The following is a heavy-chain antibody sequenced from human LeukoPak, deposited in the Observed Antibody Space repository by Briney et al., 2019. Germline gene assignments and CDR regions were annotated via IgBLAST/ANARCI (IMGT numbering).Heavy chain of an antibody. J-gene: IGHJ4*02. CDR2: INPNSGGT. CDR3: AREHEDCRSTSCYD. Sequence: ASVKVSCKASGYTFIGYFMNWVRQAPGQGLEWMGRINPNSGGTNYAQKFQGRVTMTRDTSISTAYMELTRLRSDDTAVYYCAREHEDCRSTSCYDWGQGTLVTVSS. CDR1: GYTFIGYF. V-gene: IGHV1-2*06. D-gene: IGHD2-2*01.